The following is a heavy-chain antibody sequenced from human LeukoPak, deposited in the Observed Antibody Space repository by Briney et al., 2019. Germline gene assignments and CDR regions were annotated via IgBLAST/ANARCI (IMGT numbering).Heavy chain of an antibody. V-gene: IGHV4-39*07. Sequence: ASETLSLTCTVSGGSISSSSYYWGRIRQPPGKGLEWIGSIYYSGSTYYNPSLKSRVTISVDTSKNQFSLKLSSVTAADTAVYYCARGTQQWLVRNYYFDYWGQGTLVTVSS. J-gene: IGHJ4*02. CDR3: ARGTQQWLVRNYYFDY. CDR2: IYYSGST. CDR1: GGSISSSSYY. D-gene: IGHD6-19*01.